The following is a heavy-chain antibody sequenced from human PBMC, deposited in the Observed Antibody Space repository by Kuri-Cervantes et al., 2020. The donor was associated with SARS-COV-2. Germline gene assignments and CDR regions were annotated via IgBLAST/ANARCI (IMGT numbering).Heavy chain of an antibody. Sequence: SETLSLTCAVYGGSFSGYYWSWIRQPPGKGLEWIGEINHSGSTSYNPSLKSRVTISVDTSKNQFSLKLSSVTAADTAVYYCARGTRFLEWLLFTYYYGMDVWGQGTTVTVSS. V-gene: IGHV4-34*01. CDR3: ARGTRFLEWLLFTYYYGMDV. D-gene: IGHD3-3*01. J-gene: IGHJ6*02. CDR1: GGSFSGYY. CDR2: INHSGST.